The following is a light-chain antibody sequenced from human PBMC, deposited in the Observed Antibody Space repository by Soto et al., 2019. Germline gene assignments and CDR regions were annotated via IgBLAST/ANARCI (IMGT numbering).Light chain of an antibody. CDR2: GAS. CDR1: QSVSSSY. Sequence: EIVLTQSPGTLSLSPGERATLSCRASQSVSSSYLAWYQHKPGQAPRLLIYGASSRATGIPDRFSGSGSGTDFTLTISRLEPEDFAVYYCQQYGSSPTFGGGTKVDIK. V-gene: IGKV3-20*01. J-gene: IGKJ4*01. CDR3: QQYGSSPT.